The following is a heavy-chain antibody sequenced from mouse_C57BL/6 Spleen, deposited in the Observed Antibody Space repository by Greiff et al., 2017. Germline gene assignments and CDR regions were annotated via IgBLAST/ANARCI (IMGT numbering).Heavy chain of an antibody. CDR3: ARYRFAY. V-gene: IGHV5-12*01. Sequence: DVQLVESGGGLVQPGGSLKLSCAASGFTFSDYYMYWVRQTPEKRLEWVAYISNGGGSTYYPDTVKGRFTISRDNAKNTLYLQMGRLKSEDTAMYYCARYRFAYWGKGTLVTVSA. D-gene: IGHD5-1*01. CDR2: ISNGGGST. J-gene: IGHJ3*01. CDR1: GFTFSDYY.